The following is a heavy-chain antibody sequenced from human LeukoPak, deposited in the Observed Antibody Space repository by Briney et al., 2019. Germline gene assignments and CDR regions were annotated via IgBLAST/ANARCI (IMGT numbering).Heavy chain of an antibody. CDR2: IYYSGST. J-gene: IGHJ5*02. Sequence: PSETLSLTCTVSGGSISSSSYYWGWIRQPPGKGLEWIGSIYYSGSTYYNPSLKSRVTISVDTSKNQFSLKPSSVTAADTAMYYCARGEAPSNWFDPWGQGTLVTVSS. V-gene: IGHV4-39*01. CDR3: ARGEAPSNWFDP. CDR1: GGSISSSSYY.